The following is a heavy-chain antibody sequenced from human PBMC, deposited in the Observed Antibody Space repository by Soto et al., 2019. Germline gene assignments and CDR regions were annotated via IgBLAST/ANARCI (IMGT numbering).Heavy chain of an antibody. Sequence: EVQLLESGGGLVQPGGSLRLSCAASGFTFSSYAMSWVRQAPGKGLEWVSAISGSGGSTYYADSVKGRFTISRDNSKNTLYLQMNSLRAEDTAAYYCAKGQRWLQFYFDYWGQGTLVTVSS. CDR1: GFTFSSYA. CDR3: AKGQRWLQFYFDY. D-gene: IGHD5-12*01. V-gene: IGHV3-23*01. J-gene: IGHJ4*02. CDR2: ISGSGGST.